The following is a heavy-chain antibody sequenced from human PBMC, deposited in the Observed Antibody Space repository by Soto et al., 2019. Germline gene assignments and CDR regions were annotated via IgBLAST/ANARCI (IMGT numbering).Heavy chain of an antibody. Sequence: QVQLVESGGGVVQPGRSLRLSCEASGFTFSSYGMHWVRQAPGKGLEWVAVISYDGSNKYYADSVKGRFTISRDNSKNTMYLQMNSLRAEDTAVYYCAKSMNYGDIDYWGQGTLVTVSS. V-gene: IGHV3-30*18. CDR3: AKSMNYGDIDY. CDR2: ISYDGSNK. J-gene: IGHJ4*02. D-gene: IGHD4-17*01. CDR1: GFTFSSYG.